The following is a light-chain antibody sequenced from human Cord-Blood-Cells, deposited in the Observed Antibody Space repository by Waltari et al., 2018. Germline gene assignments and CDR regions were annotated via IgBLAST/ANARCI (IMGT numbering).Light chain of an antibody. V-gene: IGKV1-39*01. CDR1: QSISSY. CDR3: QQSYSTPPT. CDR2: AAS. J-gene: IGKJ4*01. Sequence: DIQMTQSPSSLSVSVGDRVTITCRASQSISSYLNWYQQKPGKAPKLLIYAASSLQSGVPSRFSGSGSGTDFTLTISNLQPEDFATYYCQQSYSTPPTFGGGTKVEIK.